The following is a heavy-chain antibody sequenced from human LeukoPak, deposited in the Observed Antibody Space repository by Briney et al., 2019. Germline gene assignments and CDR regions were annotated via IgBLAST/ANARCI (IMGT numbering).Heavy chain of an antibody. J-gene: IGHJ6*02. Sequence: PSQTLSLTCTVSGGSISSGDYYWSWIRQPSGKGLEWSGYIYYSGSTYYNPSLKSRVTISVDTSKNQFSLKLSSVTAADTAVYYCARVVDTAMVDYYYYGMDVWGQGTTVTVSS. V-gene: IGHV4-30-4*01. CDR1: GGSISSGDYY. CDR3: ARVVDTAMVDYYYYGMDV. D-gene: IGHD5-18*01. CDR2: IYYSGST.